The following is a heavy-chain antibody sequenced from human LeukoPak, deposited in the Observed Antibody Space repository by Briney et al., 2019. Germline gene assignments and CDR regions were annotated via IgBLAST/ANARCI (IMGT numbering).Heavy chain of an antibody. CDR3: ARQVAVAGTNWFDP. V-gene: IGHV4-59*08. CDR2: IYYSGST. J-gene: IGHJ5*02. D-gene: IGHD6-19*01. Sequence: SETLSLTCTVSGGSISSYYWSWIRQPPGKGLEWVRYIYYSGSTNYNPSLKSRVTISVDTSKNQFSLKLSSVTAADTAVYYCARQVAVAGTNWFDPWGQGTLVTVSS. CDR1: GGSISSYY.